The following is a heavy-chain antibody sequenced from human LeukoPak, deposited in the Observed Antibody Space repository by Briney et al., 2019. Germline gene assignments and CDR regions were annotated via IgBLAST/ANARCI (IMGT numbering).Heavy chain of an antibody. V-gene: IGHV4-38-2*02. J-gene: IGHJ5*02. CDR1: GDSITTSHY. Sequence: SETLSLTCSVSGDSITTSHYWAWIRQTPGKGLEWIGSVYYSGNTYYSAPLKSRVTISVDTSKNQFSLKLRSMTAADTAVYYCASPQYYYGSGSYNPNWFDPWGQGTLVTVSS. D-gene: IGHD3-10*01. CDR3: ASPQYYYGSGSYNPNWFDP. CDR2: VYYSGNT.